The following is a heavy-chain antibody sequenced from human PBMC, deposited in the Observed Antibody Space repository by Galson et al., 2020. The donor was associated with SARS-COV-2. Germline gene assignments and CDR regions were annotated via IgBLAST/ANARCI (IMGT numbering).Heavy chain of an antibody. CDR1: GGSINSGGYY. V-gene: IGHV4-31*03. CDR3: ARNPLGGGGDYFDY. CDR2: IYYSGSS. Sequence: ASETLSLTCTVFGGSINSGGYYWSWIRQLPGKGLEWIGNIYYSGSSSYNPSLKSRLIISVDTSKNQFSLRLTSVTAADTAVYYCARNPLGGGGDYFDYWGQGTLVTVSS. D-gene: IGHD3-16*01. J-gene: IGHJ4*02.